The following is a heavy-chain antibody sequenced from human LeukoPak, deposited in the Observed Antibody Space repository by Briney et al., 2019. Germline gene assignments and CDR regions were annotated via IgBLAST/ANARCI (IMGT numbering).Heavy chain of an antibody. D-gene: IGHD3-16*02. CDR3: ARANRMITFGGVIAEFDY. CDR2: ISAYNGNT. Sequence: GASVKVSCKASGYTFTSYGISWVRQAPGQGLEWMGWISAYNGNTNYAQKLQGRVTMTTDTSTSTAYMELRSLRSDDTAVYYWARANRMITFGGVIAEFDYWGQGTLVTVSS. CDR1: GYTFTSYG. J-gene: IGHJ4*02. V-gene: IGHV1-18*04.